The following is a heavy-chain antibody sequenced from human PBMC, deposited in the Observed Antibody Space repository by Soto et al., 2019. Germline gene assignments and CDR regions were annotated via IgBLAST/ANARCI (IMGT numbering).Heavy chain of an antibody. Sequence: SETLSLTCTVSGGSISSGGYYWSWIRQHPGKGLEWIGYIYYSGSTYYNPSLKSRVTISVDTSKNQFSLKLSSVTAADTAVYYCARDLSPSGGSSNNWGQGTLVTVSS. CDR1: GGSISSGGYY. J-gene: IGHJ4*02. CDR2: IYYSGST. V-gene: IGHV4-31*03. CDR3: ARDLSPSGGSSNN. D-gene: IGHD2-15*01.